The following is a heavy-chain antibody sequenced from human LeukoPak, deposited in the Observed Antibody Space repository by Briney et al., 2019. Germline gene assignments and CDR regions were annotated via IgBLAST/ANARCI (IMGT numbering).Heavy chain of an antibody. CDR1: DGSISSYY. CDR3: ASGGHDIQYYFQY. V-gene: IGHV4-4*07. D-gene: IGHD5-12*01. Sequence: SETLSLTCTVSDGSISSYYWSWVRQAAGKGLEWIGRVYTSGTTKYNSSLKSRVTISVDKSKNQFSLKLTSVTAADIAVYYCASGGHDIQYYFQYWGQGTLVTVSS. J-gene: IGHJ4*02. CDR2: VYTSGTT.